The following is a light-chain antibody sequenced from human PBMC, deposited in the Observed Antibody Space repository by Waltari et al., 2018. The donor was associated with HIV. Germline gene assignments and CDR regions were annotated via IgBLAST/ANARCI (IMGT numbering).Light chain of an antibody. J-gene: IGKJ3*01. CDR3: QQLKSYPLT. Sequence: DIQLTQSPSFLSASVGARVPITCRASQGISNSLAWYQQKPGKAPNLLIYAASTLHSGVPSRFSGSGSGTEFSLTISSLQPEDFATYYCQQLKSYPLTFGPGTEVDIK. CDR1: QGISNS. CDR2: AAS. V-gene: IGKV1-9*01.